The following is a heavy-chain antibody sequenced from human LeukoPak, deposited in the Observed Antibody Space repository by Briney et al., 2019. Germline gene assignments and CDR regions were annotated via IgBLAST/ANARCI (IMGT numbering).Heavy chain of an antibody. V-gene: IGHV3-7*01. CDR3: ARVGGYGDDPGYFDL. CDR2: IKQDGSEK. Sequence: GGSLRLSCAASGFTFSGYWMRWVRQAPGKGLEWVANIKQDGSEKYYVDSVKGRFTISRDNAKNSLYLQMNSLRAEDTAVYYCARVGGYGDDPGYFDLWGRGTLVTVSP. D-gene: IGHD4-17*01. J-gene: IGHJ2*01. CDR1: GFTFSGYW.